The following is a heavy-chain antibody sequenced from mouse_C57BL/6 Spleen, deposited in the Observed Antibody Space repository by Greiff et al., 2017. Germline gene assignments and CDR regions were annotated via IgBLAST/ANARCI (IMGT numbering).Heavy chain of an antibody. V-gene: IGHV1-82*01. J-gene: IGHJ2*01. CDR2: IYPGDGDT. D-gene: IGHD1-1*01. Sequence: VQLVESGPELVKPGASVKISCKASGYAFSSSWMNWVKQRPGKGLEWIGRIYPGDGDTNYNGKFKGKATLTADKSSSTAYMQLSSLTSEDSAVYFCARSPITTVVAPYFDYWGQGTTLTVSS. CDR1: GYAFSSSW. CDR3: ARSPITTVVAPYFDY.